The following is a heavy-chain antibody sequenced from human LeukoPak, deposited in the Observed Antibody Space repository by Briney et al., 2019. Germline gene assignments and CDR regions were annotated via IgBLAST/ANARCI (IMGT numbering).Heavy chain of an antibody. CDR3: ARGDYYDSSGYLPSDY. CDR2: IIPIFGTA. D-gene: IGHD3-22*01. J-gene: IGHJ4*02. CDR1: GGTFSSYA. V-gene: IGHV1-69*05. Sequence: SVKVSCKASGGTFSSYAISWVRQAPGQGLEWMGGIIPIFGTANYAQKFQGSVTITTDESTSTAYMELSSLRSEDTAVYYCARGDYYDSSGYLPSDYWGQGTLVTVSS.